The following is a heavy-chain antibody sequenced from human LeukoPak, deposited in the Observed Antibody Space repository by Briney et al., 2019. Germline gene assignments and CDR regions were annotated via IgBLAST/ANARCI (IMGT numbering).Heavy chain of an antibody. CDR2: IYPADSDT. V-gene: IGHV5-51*01. Sequence: GESLKISCKGSGYSFPNYWIAWVRQMPGKGLEWMGMIYPADSDTRYSPSFQGQVTISADRSISTAFLQWSSLKASDTAMYYCARHGDIVATIPDYYMDVWGKGTTVTVSS. CDR3: ARHGDIVATIPDYYMDV. J-gene: IGHJ6*03. CDR1: GYSFPNYW. D-gene: IGHD5-12*01.